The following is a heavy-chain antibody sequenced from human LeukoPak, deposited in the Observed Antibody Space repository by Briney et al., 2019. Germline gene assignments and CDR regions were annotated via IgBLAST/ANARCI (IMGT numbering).Heavy chain of an antibody. CDR2: ISYDGSNK. J-gene: IGHJ4*02. Sequence: GGSLRLSCAASGFTLSSYAMHWVRQAPGKGLEWVAVISYDGSNKYYADSVKGRFTISRDNSKNTLYLQMNSLRAEDTAVYYCVSDREYQLLFGGRLDYWGQGTLVTVSS. V-gene: IGHV3-30*01. D-gene: IGHD2-2*01. CDR3: VSDREYQLLFGGRLDY. CDR1: GFTLSSYA.